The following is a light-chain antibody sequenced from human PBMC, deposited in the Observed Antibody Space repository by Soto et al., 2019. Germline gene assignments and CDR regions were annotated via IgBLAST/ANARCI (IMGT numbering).Light chain of an antibody. Sequence: EIGLTQSPATLSLSPGERATLSCRASETFGGYLAWYQQKPGQAPRLLIYDAYNRATGIPARFSGGGSGTSFTLTISNLESEDFAVYYCHQRRGWPLTFGPGTKLEI. V-gene: IGKV3-11*01. J-gene: IGKJ4*01. CDR1: ETFGGY. CDR3: HQRRGWPLT. CDR2: DAY.